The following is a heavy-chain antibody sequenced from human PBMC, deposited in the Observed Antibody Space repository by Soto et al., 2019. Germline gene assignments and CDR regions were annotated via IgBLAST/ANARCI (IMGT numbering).Heavy chain of an antibody. CDR1: GGTFSSYA. CDR2: IIPIFGTA. CDR3: ARAGPEYSSSSGYYYGMDV. Sequence: SVKVSCKASGGTFSSYAISWVRQAPGQGLEWMGGIIPIFGTANYAQKFQGRVTITADKSTSTAYMELSSLRSEDTAVYYCARAGPEYSSSSGYYYGMDVWGQGTTVTVAS. D-gene: IGHD6-6*01. J-gene: IGHJ6*02. V-gene: IGHV1-69*06.